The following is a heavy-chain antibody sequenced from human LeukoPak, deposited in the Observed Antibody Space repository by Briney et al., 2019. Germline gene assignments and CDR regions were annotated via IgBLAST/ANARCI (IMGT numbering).Heavy chain of an antibody. J-gene: IGHJ5*02. Sequence: SETLSLTCTVSGDSITSYYWSWIRQPPGKGLEWIGYIYTRGNTNYNPSLKSRVTISADTSKNQLSLKVSSVTAADTAVYYCVREVGDWFDPWGQGTLVTVSS. CDR1: GDSITSYY. CDR2: IYTRGNT. CDR3: VREVGDWFDP. V-gene: IGHV4-4*09.